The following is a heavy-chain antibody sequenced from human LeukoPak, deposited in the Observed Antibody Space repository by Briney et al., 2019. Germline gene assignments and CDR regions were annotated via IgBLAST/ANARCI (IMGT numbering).Heavy chain of an antibody. CDR3: ARDVPPYLTSPWGLDV. CDR2: ISGDGTT. Sequence: GGSLRLSCAASGFTFSSYDMHWVRQAPGKGLEWVSLISGDGTTYYADPVKGRFTISRDNSKNTVYLQMNSLRPEDTAVYYCARDVPPYLTSPWGLDVWGQGTTVTVSS. D-gene: IGHD1-14*01. J-gene: IGHJ6*02. V-gene: IGHV3-66*01. CDR1: GFTFSSYD.